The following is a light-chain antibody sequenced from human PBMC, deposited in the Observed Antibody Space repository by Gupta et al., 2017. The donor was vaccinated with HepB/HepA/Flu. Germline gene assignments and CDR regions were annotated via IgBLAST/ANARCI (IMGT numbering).Light chain of an antibody. CDR3: QQRSNLPFT. CDR2: DAS. J-gene: IGKJ3*01. V-gene: IGKV3-11*01. Sequence: PGERATLSCRASQSVSSYLAWYQQKPGQAPRLLIYDASNRTTGIPARFSGSWSRTYFTLTISRQAPEVFAVYYCQQRSNLPFTFGPGTKVDIK. CDR1: QSVSSY.